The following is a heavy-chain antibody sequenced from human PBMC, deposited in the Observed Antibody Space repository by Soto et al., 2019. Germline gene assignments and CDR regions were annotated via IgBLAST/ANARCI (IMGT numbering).Heavy chain of an antibody. D-gene: IGHD2-15*01. J-gene: IGHJ3*02. CDR3: ARREFGGDGFDI. Sequence: GGSLQISCQGSGNSFTRSWIGWVRQMPGKGLECIGIIYPADSDTRYSPSIQGQVTISADKSTSTAYLQWSSLKASDTAIYFCARREFGGDGFDIWGQGTMVTVSS. CDR2: IYPADSDT. V-gene: IGHV5-51*01. CDR1: GNSFTRSW.